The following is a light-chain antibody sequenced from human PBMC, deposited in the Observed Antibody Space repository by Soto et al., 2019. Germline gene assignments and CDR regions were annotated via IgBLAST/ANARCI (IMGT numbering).Light chain of an antibody. CDR1: QSVSSN. CDR3: QQYNNWIT. J-gene: IGKJ5*01. V-gene: IGKV3-15*01. CDR2: GAS. Sequence: EIVMTQSPATLSVSPGERATLSCRASQSVSSNLAWYQQKPGQAPRLLIYGASTRATGIPDRFSGSGSGTEFTLTISSLQSEDIAVYYCQQYNNWITFGQGTRLEIK.